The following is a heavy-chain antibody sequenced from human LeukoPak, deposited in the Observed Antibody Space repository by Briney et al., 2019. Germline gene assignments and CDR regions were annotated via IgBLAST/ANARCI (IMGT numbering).Heavy chain of an antibody. Sequence: GGSLRLSCAASGFTFSSYAMHWVRQAPGKGLEWVAVISYDGSNKYYADSVKGRFTISRDNSKNTLYLQMNSLRAEDTAVYYCAKGKDNADAFDIWGQGTMVTVSS. CDR2: ISYDGSNK. J-gene: IGHJ3*02. V-gene: IGHV3-30-3*01. CDR1: GFTFSSYA. D-gene: IGHD2-15*01. CDR3: AKGKDNADAFDI.